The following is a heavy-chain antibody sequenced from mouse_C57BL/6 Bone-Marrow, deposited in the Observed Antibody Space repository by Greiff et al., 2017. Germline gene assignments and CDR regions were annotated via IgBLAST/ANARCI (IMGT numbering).Heavy chain of an antibody. Sequence: VQLQQSDAELVKPGASVKISCKVSGYTFTDHTIHWMKQRPEQGLEWIGYIYPRDGSTKYNEKFKGKATLTADKSSSTAYMQLNSLTSEDSAVYFCAIWGFGSLDLFDYWGQGTTLTVSS. J-gene: IGHJ2*01. V-gene: IGHV1-78*01. CDR2: IYPRDGST. CDR1: GYTFTDHT. CDR3: AIWGFGSLDLFDY. D-gene: IGHD6-1*01.